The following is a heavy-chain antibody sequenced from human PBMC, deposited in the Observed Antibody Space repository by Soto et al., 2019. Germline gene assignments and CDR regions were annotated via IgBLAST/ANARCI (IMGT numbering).Heavy chain of an antibody. CDR2: IYPGDSDT. Sequence: PGESLRISYKGSGYTFTNYWIGWVRQMPGKGPEWMGIIYPGDSDTKYNPSFQGQVTISADKSITTTYLQWSSLKASDTAIYYCAASIFYYGMDVWGQGTTVT. CDR3: AASIFYYGMDV. V-gene: IGHV5-51*01. CDR1: GYTFTNYW. J-gene: IGHJ6*02.